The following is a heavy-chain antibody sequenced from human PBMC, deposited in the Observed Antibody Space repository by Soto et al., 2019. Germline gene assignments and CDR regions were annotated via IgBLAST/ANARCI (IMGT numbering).Heavy chain of an antibody. D-gene: IGHD5-12*01. Sequence: PGGSLRLSCAASGFTFSNFAMSWVRQAPGKGLEWVSAINGVGGRTFYSDSVRGRFTISRDNSKNRLYLQMNSLRAEDTAEYFCAKDFLDIASTRWYFNLWGRGTLVTVSS. V-gene: IGHV3-23*01. J-gene: IGHJ2*01. CDR1: GFTFSNFA. CDR3: AKDFLDIASTRWYFNL. CDR2: INGVGGRT.